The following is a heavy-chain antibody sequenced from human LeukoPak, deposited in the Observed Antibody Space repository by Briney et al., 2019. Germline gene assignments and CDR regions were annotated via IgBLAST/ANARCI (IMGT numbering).Heavy chain of an antibody. CDR3: ARRLGGNNAFEI. V-gene: IGHV5-51*01. J-gene: IGHJ3*02. CDR2: IYPGDSSI. D-gene: IGHD4-23*01. Sequence: GESLQISCKGSGYSFTSYWIGWVRQMPGKGLEWMGIIYPGDSSIRYSPSFQGQVTVSADKSISTAYLQWSSLKASDTAIYYCARRLGGNNAFEIWGQGTMVTVSS. CDR1: GYSFTSYW.